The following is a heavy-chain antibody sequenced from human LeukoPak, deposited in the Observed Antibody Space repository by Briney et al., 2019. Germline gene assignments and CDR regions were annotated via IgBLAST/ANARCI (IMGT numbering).Heavy chain of an antibody. CDR1: GFTFSGSA. Sequence: GGSLRLSCAASGFTFSGSAMHWVRQASGKGLEWVGRIRDKANSYATAYIASVKGRFTISRDDSKNTAYLQMSSLKTEDTAVYYCTRWDCTTTGCYPFDYWGQGTLVTVSS. V-gene: IGHV3-73*01. J-gene: IGHJ4*02. D-gene: IGHD2-2*01. CDR2: IRDKANSYAT. CDR3: TRWDCTTTGCYPFDY.